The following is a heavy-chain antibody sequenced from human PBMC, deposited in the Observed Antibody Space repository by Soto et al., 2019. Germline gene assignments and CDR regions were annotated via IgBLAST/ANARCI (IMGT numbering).Heavy chain of an antibody. CDR2: IDWDDDK. Sequence: GPTLVNPPQTPPLARSFSGFSLSTSGFRVRWIRQPPGKALEWLARIDWDDDKFYSTSLKTRLTISKDASKNQVVLTMTNMDPVDTATYYCARTLFSGSYYFDYWGQGTLVTVSS. J-gene: IGHJ4*02. D-gene: IGHD1-26*01. CDR3: ARTLFSGSYYFDY. CDR1: GFSLSTSGFR. V-gene: IGHV2-70*04.